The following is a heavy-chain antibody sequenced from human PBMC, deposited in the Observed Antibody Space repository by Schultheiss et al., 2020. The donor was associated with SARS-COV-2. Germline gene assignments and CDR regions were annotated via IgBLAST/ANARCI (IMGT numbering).Heavy chain of an antibody. D-gene: IGHD3-16*01. Sequence: GGSLRLSCAVSGFYFRNCDLNWVRQAPGKGLEWVANIKQDGSVRHYADSVRGRFIISRDNAKNSLDLQMNSLRVDDTAVYYCVKEGEEMGTSWGQGTLVTVSS. CDR2: IKQDGSVR. V-gene: IGHV3-7*03. CDR1: GFYFRNCD. J-gene: IGHJ4*02. CDR3: VKEGEEMGTS.